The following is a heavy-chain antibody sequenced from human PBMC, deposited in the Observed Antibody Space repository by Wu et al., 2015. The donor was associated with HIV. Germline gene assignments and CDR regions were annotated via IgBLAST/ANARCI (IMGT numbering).Heavy chain of an antibody. CDR3: AREGRSAQRLFHFDD. J-gene: IGHJ4*02. V-gene: IGHV1-69*05. CDR2: IIPIFGTA. Sequence: QVQLVQSGAEVKKPGSSVKVSCKASGGTFSNYAISWVRQAPGQGLEWMGGIIPIFGTANYAQKFQGRVTITTDESTSTAYMELSSLRSEDTAVYYCAREGRSAQRLFHFDDWGQGTLVTVSS. CDR1: GGTFSNYA. D-gene: IGHD2-15*01.